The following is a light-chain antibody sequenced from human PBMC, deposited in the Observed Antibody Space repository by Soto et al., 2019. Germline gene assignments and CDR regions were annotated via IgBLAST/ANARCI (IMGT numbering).Light chain of an antibody. CDR1: SNDVGGYNY. V-gene: IGLV2-11*01. Sequence: QSVLTQPRSVSGSPGQSVTISCTGTSNDVGGYNYVSWYQQHPGKAPKLMIYDVTKRPSGVPDRFSGSKSGNTASLTISGLQTEDEADYYCCSYTGSLTLVFGGGTKLTVL. J-gene: IGLJ2*01. CDR3: CSYTGSLTLV. CDR2: DVT.